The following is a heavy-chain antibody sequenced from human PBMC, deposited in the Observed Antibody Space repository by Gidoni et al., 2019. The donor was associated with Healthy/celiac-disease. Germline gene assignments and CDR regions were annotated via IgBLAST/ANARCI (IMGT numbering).Heavy chain of an antibody. CDR3: ARNVVVTAIAESRYYYYGMDV. CDR2: IIPILGIA. J-gene: IGHJ6*02. Sequence: QVQLVQSGAEVKKPGSSVKVSCKASVGTFSSSSISWVRQAPGQGLEWMGRIIPILGIANYAKKCQGRVTITADKSTSTAYMELSSLRSEDTAVYYCARNVVVTAIAESRYYYYGMDVWGQGTTVTVSS. CDR1: VGTFSSSS. V-gene: IGHV1-69*09. D-gene: IGHD2-21*02.